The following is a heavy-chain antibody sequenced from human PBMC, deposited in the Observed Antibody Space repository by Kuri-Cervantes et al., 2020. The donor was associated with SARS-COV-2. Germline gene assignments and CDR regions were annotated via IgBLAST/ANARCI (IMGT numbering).Heavy chain of an antibody. V-gene: IGHV5-51*01. J-gene: IGHJ6*02. CDR2: IYPGDSDT. CDR3: VRQSRGATATVTTDYYYYGMDV. CDR1: GYSFTCYW. Sequence: GESLKISCKGSGYSFTCYWIGWVRQIPGKGLEWMGIIYPGDSDTRYSTSFQGQVTISADKSISTAYLQWNSLKASDTAMYYCVRQSRGATATVTTDYYYYGMDVWGQGTTVTVSS. D-gene: IGHD4-17*01.